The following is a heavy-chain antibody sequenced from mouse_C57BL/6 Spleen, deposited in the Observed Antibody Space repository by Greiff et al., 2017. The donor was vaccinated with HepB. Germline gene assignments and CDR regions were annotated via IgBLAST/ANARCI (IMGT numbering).Heavy chain of an antibody. CDR1: GFTFSSYA. D-gene: IGHD1-2*01. Sequence: EVKLMESGGGLVKPGGSLKLSCAASGFTFSSYAMSWVRQTPEKRLEWVATISDGGSYTYYPDNVKGRFTISRDNAKNNLYLQMSHLKSEDTAMYYCARGEELRLPWFAYWGQGTLVTVSA. CDR3: ARGEELRLPWFAY. CDR2: ISDGGSYT. J-gene: IGHJ3*01. V-gene: IGHV5-4*03.